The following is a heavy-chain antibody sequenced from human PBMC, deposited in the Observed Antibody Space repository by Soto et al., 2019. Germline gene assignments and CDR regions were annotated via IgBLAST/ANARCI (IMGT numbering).Heavy chain of an antibody. V-gene: IGHV4-59*01. Sequence: XETLSLTCSVSGRSISSNYWSWIRQSPDKGLEWLGYVFYGGTDYNPSLGGRVSMSVETSKSQFSLKLTSVTVADTAVYYCASYRGALYFDSWGPGLLVTVSS. D-gene: IGHD3-16*01. J-gene: IGHJ4*02. CDR3: ASYRGALYFDS. CDR2: VFYGGT. CDR1: GRSISSNY.